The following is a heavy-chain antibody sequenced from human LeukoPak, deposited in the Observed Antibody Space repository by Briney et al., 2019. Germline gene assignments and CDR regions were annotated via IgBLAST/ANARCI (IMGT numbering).Heavy chain of an antibody. J-gene: IGHJ4*02. CDR1: GGSFSGYY. D-gene: IGHD6-19*01. CDR3: ARERGSSGWYSQNYYFDH. CDR2: INHSGST. Sequence: SETLSLTCAVYGGSFSGYYWSWIRQPPGKGLEWIGEINHSGSTNYNPSLKSRVTISVDTSKNQFSLKLSSVTAADTAVYYCARERGSSGWYSQNYYFDHWGQGTLVTVSS. V-gene: IGHV4-34*01.